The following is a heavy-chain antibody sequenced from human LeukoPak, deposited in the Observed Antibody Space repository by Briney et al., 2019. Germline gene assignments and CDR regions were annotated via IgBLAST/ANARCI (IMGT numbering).Heavy chain of an antibody. J-gene: IGHJ5*01. CDR2: ISGSGGST. V-gene: IGHV3-23*01. CDR3: GRGLRAGGMTMVRGVKDVVCLVS. D-gene: IGHD3-10*01. Sequence: GGSLRLSCAASGFTFSSYGMSWVRQDPGKGLEWVSAISGSGGSTYYADSVKGRFTISRDNSKNTLYLQMNSLRAEDTAVFYCGRGLRAGGMTMVRGVKDVVCLVSCGQAILVTVSS. CDR1: GFTFSSYG.